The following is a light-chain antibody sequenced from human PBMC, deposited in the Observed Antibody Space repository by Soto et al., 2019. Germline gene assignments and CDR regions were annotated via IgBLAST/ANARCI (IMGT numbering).Light chain of an antibody. CDR1: SNDVGTYNL. CDR3: CSYGRSVV. CDR2: EAS. Sequence: QSVLTQPASVSGSPGQSITISCTGISNDVGTYNLVSWYQHHPGKAPKLIIYEASERPSGVPNRFSGSKSGNTASLTISGLHAEDEADYYCCSYGRSVVFGGGTKLTVL. V-gene: IGLV2-23*01. J-gene: IGLJ2*01.